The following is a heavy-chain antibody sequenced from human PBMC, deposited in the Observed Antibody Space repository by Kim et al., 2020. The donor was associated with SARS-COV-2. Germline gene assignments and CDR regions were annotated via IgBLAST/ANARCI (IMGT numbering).Heavy chain of an antibody. CDR2: INSRGITT. CDR3: ARDERFGSGYKGVDY. CDR1: GFIFSNYE. V-gene: IGHV3-48*03. Sequence: GGSLRLSCAASGFIFSNYEMNWVRQAPGKGLEHIAYINSRGITTYYADSVGGRFTISRDNAKNSLYLQMNSLRAEDTAIYYCARDERFGSGYKGVDYWGQGTLVTVSS. J-gene: IGHJ4*02. D-gene: IGHD5-12*01.